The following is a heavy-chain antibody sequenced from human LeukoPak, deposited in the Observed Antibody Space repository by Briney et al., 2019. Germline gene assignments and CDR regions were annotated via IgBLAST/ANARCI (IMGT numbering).Heavy chain of an antibody. D-gene: IGHD5-18*01. CDR3: ARAVLLGTDFDY. Sequence: ASVKVSCKTSGYTFSDYYIHWIRQAPGQGLEWVGWINPNSGDTDYAQKFQGRVTVTRDTSISTAYMELSRLRSDDTAVYYCARAVLLGTDFDYWGQGTLVTISS. CDR1: GYTFSDYY. CDR2: INPNSGDT. J-gene: IGHJ4*02. V-gene: IGHV1-2*02.